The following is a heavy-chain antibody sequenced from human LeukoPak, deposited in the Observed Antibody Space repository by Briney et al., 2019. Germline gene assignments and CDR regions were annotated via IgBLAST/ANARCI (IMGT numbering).Heavy chain of an antibody. J-gene: IGHJ6*04. D-gene: IGHD2-2*01. CDR2: IIPIFGTA. Sequence: SVKVSCKASGGTFSIYAISWVRQAPGQGLEWMGGIIPIFGTANYAQKFQGRVTITADESTSTAYMELSSLRSEDTAVYYCARDRSHCSSTSCYYYYGMDVWGKGTTVTVSS. CDR1: GGTFSIYA. CDR3: ARDRSHCSSTSCYYYYGMDV. V-gene: IGHV1-69*13.